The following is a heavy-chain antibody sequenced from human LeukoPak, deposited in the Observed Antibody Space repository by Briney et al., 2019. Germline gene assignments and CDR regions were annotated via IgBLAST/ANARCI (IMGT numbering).Heavy chain of an antibody. D-gene: IGHD6-13*01. CDR2: ISGSGGST. Sequence: GGSLRLSCAASGFTFSSYAMSWVRQAPGKGLEWVAAISGSGGSTYYADSVKGRFTISRDNSKNTLYLQMNSLRAEDTAVYYCAKDRYSSSWYFDYWGQGTLVTVSS. CDR1: GFTFSSYA. CDR3: AKDRYSSSWYFDY. J-gene: IGHJ4*02. V-gene: IGHV3-23*01.